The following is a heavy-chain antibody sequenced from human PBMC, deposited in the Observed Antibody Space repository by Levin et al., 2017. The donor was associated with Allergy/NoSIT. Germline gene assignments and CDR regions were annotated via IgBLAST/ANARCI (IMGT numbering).Heavy chain of an antibody. V-gene: IGHV1-69*13. J-gene: IGHJ4*02. CDR1: GGTFSSYA. D-gene: IGHD6-6*01. CDR2: IIPIFGTA. CDR3: ASDASIAARALFDY. Sequence: SVKVSCKASGGTFSSYAISWVRQAPGQGLEWMGGIIPIFGTANYAQKFQGRVTITADESTSTAYMELSSLRSEDTAVYYCASDASIAARALFDYWGQGTLVTVSS.